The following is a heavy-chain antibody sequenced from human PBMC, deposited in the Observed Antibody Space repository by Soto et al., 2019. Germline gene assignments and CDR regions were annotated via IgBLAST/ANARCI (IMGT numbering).Heavy chain of an antibody. CDR2: IYYSGST. J-gene: IGHJ6*02. Sequence: PSETLSLTCTVSGGSISSGGYYWSWNRQHPGKGLEWIGYIYYSGSTYYNPSLKSRVTISVDTSKNQFSLKLSSVTAADTAVYYCARERLLEPHPPYYYYGMDVWGQGTTVTVSS. D-gene: IGHD1-1*01. CDR3: ARERLLEPHPPYYYYGMDV. V-gene: IGHV4-31*03. CDR1: GGSISSGGYY.